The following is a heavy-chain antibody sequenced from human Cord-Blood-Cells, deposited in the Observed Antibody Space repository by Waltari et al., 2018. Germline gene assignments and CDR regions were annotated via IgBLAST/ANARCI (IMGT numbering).Heavy chain of an antibody. CDR3: ARGGMVRGVIIVEEYFQH. D-gene: IGHD3-10*01. CDR1: GYTFNRCK. J-gene: IGHJ1*01. V-gene: IGHV1-2*02. CDR2: INPNSGGT. Sequence: QVQLVQSGAEVKKPGASVQVSCKASGYTFNRCKVNLGRNGPGQGLEWMGWINPNSGGTNYAQKFQGRVTMTRDTSISTAYMELSRLRSDDTAVYYCARGGMVRGVIIVEEYFQHWGQGTLVTVSS.